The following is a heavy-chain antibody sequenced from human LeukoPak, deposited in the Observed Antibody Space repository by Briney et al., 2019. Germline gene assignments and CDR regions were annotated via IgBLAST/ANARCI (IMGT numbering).Heavy chain of an antibody. D-gene: IGHD1-26*01. V-gene: IGHV4-61*05. CDR2: IYYSGST. CDR1: GGSISSSSYY. J-gene: IGHJ4*02. CDR3: ARGVGAMLDY. Sequence: KPSETLSLTCTVSGGSISSSSYYWGWIRQPPGKGLEWIGYIYYSGSTNYNPSLKSRVTISVDTSKNQFSLKLSSVTAADTAVYYCARGVGAMLDYWGQGTLVTVSS.